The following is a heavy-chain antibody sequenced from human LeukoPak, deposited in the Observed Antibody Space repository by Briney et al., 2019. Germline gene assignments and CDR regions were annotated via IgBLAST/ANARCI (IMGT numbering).Heavy chain of an antibody. CDR2: IYYSGST. V-gene: IGHV4-39*01. Sequence: SETLSLTCTVSGGSISSSSYYWGWIRQPPGKGLEWIGSIYYSGSTYYNPSLKSRVTISVDTSKNQFSLKLSSVTAADTAVYYCARLESDNSLTLNWFDPWGQGTLVTVSS. J-gene: IGHJ5*02. D-gene: IGHD1-1*01. CDR1: GGSISSSSYY. CDR3: ARLESDNSLTLNWFDP.